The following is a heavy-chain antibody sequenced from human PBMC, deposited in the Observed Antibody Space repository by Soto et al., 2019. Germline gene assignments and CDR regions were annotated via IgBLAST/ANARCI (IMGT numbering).Heavy chain of an antibody. J-gene: IGHJ4*02. CDR2: VYYSGTT. CDR3: VTVNLVGAAYYFDY. Sequence: LSLTCTVSGGSIRNGDYYWGWIRQPPGKGLEWIGYVYYSGTTYSHPSLNNRVSISVDTSENQFSLRLTSVTAADTAVYYCVTVNLVGAAYYFDYWGPGTLVTVSS. D-gene: IGHD1-26*01. CDR1: GGSIRNGDYY. V-gene: IGHV4-30-4*01.